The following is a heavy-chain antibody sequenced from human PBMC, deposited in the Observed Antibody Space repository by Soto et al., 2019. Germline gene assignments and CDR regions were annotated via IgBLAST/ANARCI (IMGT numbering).Heavy chain of an antibody. CDR3: AGADIVVVEAARSKYYFDY. D-gene: IGHD2-15*01. Sequence: QVQLVQSGAEVKKPGSSVKVSCKASGGTFSSYTISWVRQAPGQGLEWMGRIIPILGIANYAQKFQGRVKITTDKSTSTAYMELSSLRAEDTAVYYCAGADIVVVEAARSKYYFDYWGQGTLVTVSS. V-gene: IGHV1-69*02. CDR2: IIPILGIA. CDR1: GGTFSSYT. J-gene: IGHJ4*02.